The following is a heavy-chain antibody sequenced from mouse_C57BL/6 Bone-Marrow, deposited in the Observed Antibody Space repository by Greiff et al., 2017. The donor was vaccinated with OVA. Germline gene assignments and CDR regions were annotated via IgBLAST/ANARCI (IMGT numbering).Heavy chain of an antibody. CDR3: ARDQDGYYGVDY. V-gene: IGHV3-6*01. CDR1: GYSITSGYY. J-gene: IGHJ4*01. CDR2: ISYDGSN. D-gene: IGHD2-3*01. Sequence: EVKLQESGPGLVKPSQSLSLTCSVTGYSITSGYYWNWIRQFPGNKLEWMGYISYDGSNNYNPSLKNRISITRDTSKNQFFLKLNSVTTEDTATYYCARDQDGYYGVDYWGQGTSVTVSS.